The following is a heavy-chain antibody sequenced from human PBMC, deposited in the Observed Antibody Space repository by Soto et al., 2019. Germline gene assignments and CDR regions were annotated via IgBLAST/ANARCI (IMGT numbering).Heavy chain of an antibody. CDR1: GGSISSSNW. CDR2: IYHSGST. Sequence: QVQLQESGPGLVKPSGTLSLTCAVSGGSISSSNWWSWVRQPPGKGLEWIGEIYHSGSTNYNPSLKSRVTISVDKSKNQFSLKLSSVTAADTAVYYCARKSIGYCSSTSGYDNWFDPWGQGTLVTVSS. D-gene: IGHD2-2*01. CDR3: ARKSIGYCSSTSGYDNWFDP. V-gene: IGHV4-4*02. J-gene: IGHJ5*02.